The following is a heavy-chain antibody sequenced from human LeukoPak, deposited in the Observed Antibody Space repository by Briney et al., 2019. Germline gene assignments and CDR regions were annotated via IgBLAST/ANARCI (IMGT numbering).Heavy chain of an antibody. CDR2: IYYSGST. J-gene: IGHJ4*02. V-gene: IGHV4-39*01. D-gene: IGHD3-22*01. CDR3: ARQPLYDTSGYGQFDY. CDR1: GGSISSSSYY. Sequence: SETLSLTCTVSGGSISSSSYYWGWIRQPPGKGLEWIGSIYYSGSTNYNPSLKSRVTISVDTSKNQFSLRLSSVTAADTALYYCARQPLYDTSGYGQFDYWGQGTLVTVSS.